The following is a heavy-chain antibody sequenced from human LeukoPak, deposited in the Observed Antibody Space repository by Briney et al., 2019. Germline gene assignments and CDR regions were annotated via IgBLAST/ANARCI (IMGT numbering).Heavy chain of an antibody. CDR3: TTRACHAGGCSSSFYYYYGLHF. D-gene: IGHD3-16*01. V-gene: IGHV1-69*13. J-gene: IGHJ6*02. CDR1: GNSINNYA. Sequence: ASVKVSCKASGNSINNYAVSWVRQAPGQGFEWMGGIIPIFGTADYAQKFQGRVTITADQSTSTTYMALSSLKSEDTATYYCTTRACHAGGCSSSFYYYYGLHFWGQGTTVSVSS. CDR2: IIPIFGTA.